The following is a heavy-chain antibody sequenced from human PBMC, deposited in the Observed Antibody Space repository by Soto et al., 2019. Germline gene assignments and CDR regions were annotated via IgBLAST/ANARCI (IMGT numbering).Heavy chain of an antibody. D-gene: IGHD2-15*01. CDR2: IRKKTDGGTA. CDR1: GFTFSNAW. V-gene: IGHV3-15*01. CDR3: TTDKGYCSCGTCYSLGFDP. Sequence: GGSLRLSCVASGFTFSNAWMSWFRQAPGKGLEWVGRIRKKTDGGTADYAAPVKGRFTISRDDSKNTLYLQMNSLKAEDTAVYYCTTDKGYCSCGTCYSLGFDPWGQGTMVTVSS. J-gene: IGHJ5*02.